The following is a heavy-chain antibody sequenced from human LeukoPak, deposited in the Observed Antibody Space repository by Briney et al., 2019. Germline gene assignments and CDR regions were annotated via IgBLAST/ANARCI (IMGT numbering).Heavy chain of an antibody. Sequence: GGSLRLSCAASGFSFSSYAMNWVRQAPGKGLEWVSGISGSGDSTYYADSVKGRFTISRDNSKNTLYLQMNSLRAEDTAVYYCARRSGIAVAGAFDYWGQGTLVTVSS. CDR2: ISGSGDST. CDR1: GFSFSSYA. J-gene: IGHJ4*02. V-gene: IGHV3-23*01. D-gene: IGHD6-19*01. CDR3: ARRSGIAVAGAFDY.